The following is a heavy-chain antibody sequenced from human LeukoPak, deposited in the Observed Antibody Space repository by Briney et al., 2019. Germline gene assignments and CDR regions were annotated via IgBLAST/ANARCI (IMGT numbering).Heavy chain of an antibody. Sequence: GGSLRLSCAVSGFTVSSNYMNWVRQAPGKGLEWVSIIYSGGSTYYADSVKGRFTISRDNSKNTLYLQVNSLRAEDTAVYYCAKSSVYTGIYYYFDYWGQGTLVTVSS. CDR1: GFTVSSNY. D-gene: IGHD1-26*01. V-gene: IGHV3-53*01. CDR3: AKSSVYTGIYYYFDY. CDR2: IYSGGST. J-gene: IGHJ4*02.